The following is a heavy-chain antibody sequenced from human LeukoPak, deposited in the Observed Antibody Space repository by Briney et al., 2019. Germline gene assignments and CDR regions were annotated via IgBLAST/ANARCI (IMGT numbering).Heavy chain of an antibody. CDR1: GGSFSGYY. CDR2: INHSGST. V-gene: IGHV4-34*01. CDR3: ARLWESYYYYMDV. Sequence: PSETLSFTCAVYGGSFSGYYWSWIRQPPGKGLEWIGEINHSGSTNYNPSLKSRVTISVDTSKNQFSLKLSSVTAADTAVYYCARLWESYYYYMDVWGKGTTVTVSS. J-gene: IGHJ6*03. D-gene: IGHD1-26*01.